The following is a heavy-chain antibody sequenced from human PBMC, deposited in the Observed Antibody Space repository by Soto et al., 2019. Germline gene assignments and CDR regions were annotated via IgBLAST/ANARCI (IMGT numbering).Heavy chain of an antibody. V-gene: IGHV4-4*07. D-gene: IGHD1-7*01. J-gene: IGHJ4*02. CDR1: GGSISSYR. CDR2: ISSNGNT. Sequence: SETLSLTCTVSGGSISSYRWSWIRQPAWKGLEWIGRISSNGNTQYNPSLKSRVTVSVDTSRNQFFLNLRSVTAADSAVYFCGRESGETWDYEAYWGQGTPVTVSS. CDR3: GRESGETWDYEAY.